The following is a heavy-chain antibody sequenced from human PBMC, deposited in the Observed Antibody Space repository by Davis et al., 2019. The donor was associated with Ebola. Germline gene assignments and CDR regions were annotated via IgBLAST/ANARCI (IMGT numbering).Heavy chain of an antibody. Sequence: GESLKISCAASGFTFSSYSMNWVRQAPGKGLEWVSYISSSSTIYYADSVKGRFTISRDNAKNSLYLQMNSLRDEDTAVYYCVRGLYPDTAMGLDYWGQGTLVTVSS. J-gene: IGHJ4*02. D-gene: IGHD5-18*01. CDR3: VRGLYPDTAMGLDY. CDR1: GFTFSSYS. CDR2: ISSSSTI. V-gene: IGHV3-48*02.